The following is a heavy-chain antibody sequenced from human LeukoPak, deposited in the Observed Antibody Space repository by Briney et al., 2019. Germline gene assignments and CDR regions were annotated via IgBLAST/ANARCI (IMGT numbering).Heavy chain of an antibody. CDR1: GFTFSSYG. CDR2: IWYDGSNK. J-gene: IGHJ4*02. V-gene: IGHV3-33*01. CDR3: ARARGGQSELPNDLYYFDY. Sequence: GGSLRLSCAASGFTFSSYGMHWVRQAPGKGLEWVAVIWYDGSNKYYADSVKGRFTISRDNSKNTLYLQRNSLRAEDTAVYYCARARGGQSELPNDLYYFDYWGQGTLVTVSS. D-gene: IGHD1-26*01.